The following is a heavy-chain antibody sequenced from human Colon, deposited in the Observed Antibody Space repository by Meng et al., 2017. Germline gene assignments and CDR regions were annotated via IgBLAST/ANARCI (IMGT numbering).Heavy chain of an antibody. V-gene: IGHV4-39*07. CDR2: IGHSGFT. J-gene: IGHJ5*02. Sequence: QLQLQESGPGLVKPSETLSLTRSVSGGSISTSGYYWGWIRQPPGKGLEWIGSIGHSGFTYYTPSVKSRVTISVDTSKNQFSLKLSSVTAADTAVYYCARASYGSGSPLGESWFDPWGQGTLVTVSS. D-gene: IGHD3-10*01. CDR1: GGSISTSGYY. CDR3: ARASYGSGSPLGESWFDP.